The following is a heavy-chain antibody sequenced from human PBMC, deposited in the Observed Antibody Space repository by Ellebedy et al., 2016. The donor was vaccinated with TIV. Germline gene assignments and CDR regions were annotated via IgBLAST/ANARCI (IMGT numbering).Heavy chain of an antibody. CDR1: GFTFSSYS. J-gene: IGHJ4*02. V-gene: IGHV3-21*01. D-gene: IGHD3-22*01. CDR2: SSSSSSYI. Sequence: GGSLRLSXAASGFTFSSYSMNWVRQAPGKGLEWVSSSSSSSSYIYYADSVKGRFTISRDNAKNSLYLQMNSPRDEDTAVYYCARDGYYYDNSGYYSFDYWGQGTLVTVSS. CDR3: ARDGYYYDNSGYYSFDY.